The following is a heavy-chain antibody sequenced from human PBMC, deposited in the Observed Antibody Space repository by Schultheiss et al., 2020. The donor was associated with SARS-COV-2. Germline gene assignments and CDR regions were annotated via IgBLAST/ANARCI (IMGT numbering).Heavy chain of an antibody. V-gene: IGHV4-59*08. CDR2: IYYSGST. D-gene: IGHD6-13*01. Sequence: SETLSLTCTVSGGSISSYYWSWIRQPPGKGLEWIGYIYYSGSTNYNPSLKSRVTISVDTSKNQFSLKLSSVTAADTAVYYCARHRYSSSWFEAFDIWGQGTMVTVSS. CDR1: GGSISSYY. J-gene: IGHJ3*02. CDR3: ARHRYSSSWFEAFDI.